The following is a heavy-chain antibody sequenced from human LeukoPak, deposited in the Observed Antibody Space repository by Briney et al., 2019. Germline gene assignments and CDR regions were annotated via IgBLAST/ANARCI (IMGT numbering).Heavy chain of an antibody. J-gene: IGHJ6*02. CDR3: ARDGDILTGYTYYYYYGMDV. CDR2: IWYDGSNK. D-gene: IGHD3-9*01. Sequence: PGRSLRLSCAASGFTFSSYGMHWVRQAPGKGLEWVAVIWYDGSNKYYADSVKGRFTISRDNSKNTLYLQMNSLRAEDTAVYYCARDGDILTGYTYYYYYGMDVWGQGTTVTVS. CDR1: GFTFSSYG. V-gene: IGHV3-33*01.